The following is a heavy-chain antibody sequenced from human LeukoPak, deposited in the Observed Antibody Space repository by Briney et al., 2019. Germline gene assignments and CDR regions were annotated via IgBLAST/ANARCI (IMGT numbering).Heavy chain of an antibody. V-gene: IGHV1-8*01. D-gene: IGHD3-10*01. CDR2: MNPNSGNT. CDR3: ARDGYYYGSGSYPLDY. CDR1: GYTFTSYD. Sequence: ASVKVSCKASGYTFTSYDINWVRQATGQGLEWMGWMNPNSGNTGYAQKFQGRVTMTRDTSTSTVYMELSSLRSEDTAVYYCARDGYYYGSGSYPLDYWGQGTLVTVSS. J-gene: IGHJ4*02.